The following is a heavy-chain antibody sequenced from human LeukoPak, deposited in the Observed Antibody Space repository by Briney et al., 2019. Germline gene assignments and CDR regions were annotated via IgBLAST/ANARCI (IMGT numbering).Heavy chain of an antibody. CDR1: GYTFTSYG. J-gene: IGHJ6*02. V-gene: IGHV1-18*01. CDR2: ISAYNGNT. CDR3: ARLPRDIVVVPAATLNYYYGMDV. D-gene: IGHD2-2*01. Sequence: ASVKVSCKASGYTFTSYGISWVRRAPGQGLEWMGWISAYNGNTNYAQKLQGRVTMTTDTSTSTAYMELRSLRSDDTAVYYCARLPRDIVVVPAATLNYYYGMDVWGQGATVTVSS.